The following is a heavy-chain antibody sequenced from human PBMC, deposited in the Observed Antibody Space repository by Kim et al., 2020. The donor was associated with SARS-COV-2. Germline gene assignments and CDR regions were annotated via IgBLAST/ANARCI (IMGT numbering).Heavy chain of an antibody. J-gene: IGHJ6*02. CDR3: ARDRAGYDILTGYSRAIVVTAPSTGGMDV. CDR2: IYYSGST. Sequence: SETLSLTCTVSGGSISSSSYYWGWIRQPPGKGLEWIGSIYYSGSTYYNPSLKSRVTISVDTSKNQFSLKLSSVTAADTAVYYCARDRAGYDILTGYSRAIVVTAPSTGGMDVWGQGTTVTVSS. D-gene: IGHD3-9*01. CDR1: GGSISSSSYY. V-gene: IGHV4-39*07.